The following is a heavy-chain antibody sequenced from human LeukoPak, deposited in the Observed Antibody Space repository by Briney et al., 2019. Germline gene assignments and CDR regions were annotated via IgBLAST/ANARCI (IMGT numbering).Heavy chain of an antibody. Sequence: SETLSLTCDVSGGSVTSTNWWTWVRQPPGKGLEWIGEVHLDGRTNHNPSLKSRLIMSVDLPESHISLKLTSVTAADTAVYYCAREGGFYRPLDYSGQGTLVTVSS. D-gene: IGHD3-3*01. J-gene: IGHJ4*02. CDR2: VHLDGRT. CDR3: AREGGFYRPLDY. CDR1: GGSVTSTNW. V-gene: IGHV4-4*02.